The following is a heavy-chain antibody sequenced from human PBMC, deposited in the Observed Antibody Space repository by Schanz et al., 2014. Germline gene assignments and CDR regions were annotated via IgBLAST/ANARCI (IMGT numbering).Heavy chain of an antibody. CDR1: GFTFSRSG. V-gene: IGHV3-33*01. CDR3: ARDSDRHVIVGHYGLDV. D-gene: IGHD2-21*01. Sequence: QVQLVESGGGLVQPGRSLRLSCAASGFTFSRSGMHWVRQAPGKGLEWVAIIWFDGSNKYYADSVKGRFTISRDNSKNTLFLQMNSLRAEDTAVYHCARDSDRHVIVGHYGLDVWGQGTTVIVS. CDR2: IWFDGSNK. J-gene: IGHJ6*02.